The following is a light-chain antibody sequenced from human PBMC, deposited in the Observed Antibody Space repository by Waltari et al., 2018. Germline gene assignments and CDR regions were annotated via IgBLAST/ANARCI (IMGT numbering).Light chain of an antibody. CDR1: QSVLTH. CDR3: QQTNNWPLT. J-gene: IGKJ4*01. Sequence: EIVLTQSPATLSLSPGEGATLSCRASQSVLTHLAWYQHKPGQAPRLLNYGSSNRATDIPARFSGSGSGTDFTLTISSLEPEDFADYYCQQTNNWPLTFGGGTKVDIK. V-gene: IGKV3-11*01. CDR2: GSS.